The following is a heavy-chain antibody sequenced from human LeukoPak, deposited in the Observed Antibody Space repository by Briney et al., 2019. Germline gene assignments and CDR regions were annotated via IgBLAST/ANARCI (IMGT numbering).Heavy chain of an antibody. CDR1: GFTFNTYA. CDR2: ISSRSDYI. V-gene: IGHV3-21*01. Sequence: PGGSLRLSCAASGFTFNTYAMNWVRQAPGKGLEWVSSISSRSDYIFYADSMKGRFTISRDNAKNSLYLQMNSLRAEDTAVYYCARDFIGGYGDPRPAFAVWGPGTMVIVSS. D-gene: IGHD4-17*01. CDR3: ARDFIGGYGDPRPAFAV. J-gene: IGHJ3*01.